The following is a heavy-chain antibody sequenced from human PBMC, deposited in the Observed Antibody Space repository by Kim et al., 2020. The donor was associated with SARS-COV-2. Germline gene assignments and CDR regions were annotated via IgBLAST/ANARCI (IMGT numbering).Heavy chain of an antibody. Sequence: SETLSLTCTVSGGSISSYYWSWIRQPPGKGLEWIGYIYYSGSTNYNPSLKSRVTISVYTSKNQFSLKLSSVTAADTAVYYCASLYGGNSADTWGQGTMVTVSS. J-gene: IGHJ3*02. CDR1: GGSISSYY. CDR3: ASLYGGNSADT. V-gene: IGHV4-59*08. CDR2: IYYSGST. D-gene: IGHD4-17*01.